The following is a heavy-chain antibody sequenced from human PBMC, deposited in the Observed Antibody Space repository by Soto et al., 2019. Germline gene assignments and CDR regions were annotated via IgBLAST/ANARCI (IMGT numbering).Heavy chain of an antibody. CDR2: ISYDGSNK. D-gene: IGHD6-13*01. CDR1: GFTFSSYA. V-gene: IGHV3-30-3*01. Sequence: HPGGSLRLSCAASGFTFSSYAMHWVRQAPGKGLEWVAVISYDGSNKYYADSVKGRFTISRDNSKNTLYLQMNSLRAEDTAVYYCARVEYSSSWFFYGMDVWGQGTTVTVSS. J-gene: IGHJ6*02. CDR3: ARVEYSSSWFFYGMDV.